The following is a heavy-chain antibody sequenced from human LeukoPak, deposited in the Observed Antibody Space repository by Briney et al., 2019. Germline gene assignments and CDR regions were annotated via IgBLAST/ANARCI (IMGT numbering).Heavy chain of an antibody. J-gene: IGHJ3*02. CDR1: GGSISSGGYC. Sequence: SETLSLTCTVSGGSISSGGYCWSWIRQHPGKGLEWIGYIYYSGSTYYNPSLKSRVTISVDTSKNQFSLKLSSVTAADTAVYYCAKGLSHDAFDIWGQGTMATVSS. D-gene: IGHD3-16*02. CDR3: AKGLSHDAFDI. V-gene: IGHV4-31*03. CDR2: IYYSGST.